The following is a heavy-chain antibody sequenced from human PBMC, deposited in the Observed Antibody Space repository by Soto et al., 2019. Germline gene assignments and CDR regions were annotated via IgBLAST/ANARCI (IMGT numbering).Heavy chain of an antibody. V-gene: IGHV1-69*02. Sequence: QVQLVQSGAEVKKPGSSVKVSCKASGGTFSSYTISWVRQAPGQGLEWMGRIIPILGIANYAQKFQGRVTITADKSTSTAYMELSSLRSEDTAVYYCAYYGSGRRPFDSWGQGTLVTVSS. J-gene: IGHJ4*02. CDR1: GGTFSSYT. CDR3: AYYGSGRRPFDS. D-gene: IGHD3-10*01. CDR2: IIPILGIA.